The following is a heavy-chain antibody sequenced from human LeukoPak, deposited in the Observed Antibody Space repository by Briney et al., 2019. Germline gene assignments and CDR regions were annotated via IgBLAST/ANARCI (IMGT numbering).Heavy chain of an antibody. D-gene: IGHD3-22*01. V-gene: IGHV4-39*01. Sequence: SETLSLTCTVSGGSISSSSYYWGWIRQPPGKGLEWIGSIYYSGSTYYNPSLKSRVTISVDTSKNQFSLKLSSVTAADTAVYYCARHLPSPYYYDSSAFRSAFDIWGQGTMVTVSS. CDR2: IYYSGST. CDR1: GGSISSSSYY. CDR3: ARHLPSPYYYDSSAFRSAFDI. J-gene: IGHJ3*02.